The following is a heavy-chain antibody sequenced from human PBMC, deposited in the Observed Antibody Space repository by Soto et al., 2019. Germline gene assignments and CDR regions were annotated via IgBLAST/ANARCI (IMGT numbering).Heavy chain of an antibody. CDR1: GYSITSGYY. CDR2: ISHTGSRT. V-gene: IGHV4-38-2*01. D-gene: IGHD4-4*01. CDR3: ARATITTRGAGWFDP. Sequence: SETLSLTCAVSGYSITSGYYWVWIRQSPGKGLEWIGSISHTGSRTYYNPFLESRVTISVDTSRNQFSLKLTSVTAADTAVYSCARATITTRGAGWFDPWGQGTLVTVSS. J-gene: IGHJ5*02.